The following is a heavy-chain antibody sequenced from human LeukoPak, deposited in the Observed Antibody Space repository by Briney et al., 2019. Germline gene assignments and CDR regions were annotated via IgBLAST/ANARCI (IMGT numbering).Heavy chain of an antibody. V-gene: IGHV4-31*01. J-gene: IGHJ4*02. CDR2: IYYSGST. CDR3: ARDSLLTGRNFDY. D-gene: IGHD1-14*01. Sequence: SQTLSLTCTVSGGSISSGGYYWSWIRQRPGKGLEWIGYIYYSGSTYYNPSLKSLVTISVDTSKNQFSLKLSSVTAADTAVYYCARDSLLTGRNFDYWGQGTLVTVSS. CDR1: GGSISSGGYY.